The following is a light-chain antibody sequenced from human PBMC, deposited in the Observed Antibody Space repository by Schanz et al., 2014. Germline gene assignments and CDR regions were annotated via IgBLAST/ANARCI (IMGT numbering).Light chain of an antibody. J-gene: IGKJ2*01. Sequence: EIVLTQSPGTLSLSPGERATLSCRASQSVSNSYLAWYQQKPGQAPSLLMYGASSRATGIPDRFSGSGSGTDFTLTISRLEPEDFAVYYCQQYGSSPRTFGQGTKVEIK. CDR2: GAS. CDR1: QSVSNSY. V-gene: IGKV3-20*01. CDR3: QQYGSSPRT.